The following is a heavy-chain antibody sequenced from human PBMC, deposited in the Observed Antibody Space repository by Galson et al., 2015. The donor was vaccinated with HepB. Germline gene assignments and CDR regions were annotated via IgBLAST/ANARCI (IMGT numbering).Heavy chain of an antibody. J-gene: IGHJ6*02. Sequence: SLRLSCAASGFIFSSYGLNWVRQAPGKGLEWVSYIGGANSPIYYADSVKGRFTISRDDGKTSLYLQMNSLRDEDTAVYYCARGSGSDSRYGGDVWGQGTTVTVSS. CDR3: ARGSGSDSRYGGDV. CDR1: GFIFSSYG. CDR2: IGGANSPI. D-gene: IGHD3-10*01. V-gene: IGHV3-48*02.